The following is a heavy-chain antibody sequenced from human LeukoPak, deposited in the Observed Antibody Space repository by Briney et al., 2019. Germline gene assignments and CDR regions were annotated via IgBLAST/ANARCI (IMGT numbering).Heavy chain of an antibody. CDR3: ASYCSGGSCYSEYYDSSGYPGDAFDI. D-gene: IGHD2-15*01. CDR2: IYYRGST. Sequence: SDTLSLTCTVAGGSISSSRYYWGWIRQPPGKGLEWIGSIYYRGSTYYNPSPKSRVTRSVDTSKNQFSLKLSSVTAADTAVYYCASYCSGGSCYSEYYDSSGYPGDAFDIWGQGTMVTVSS. CDR1: GGSISSSRYY. J-gene: IGHJ3*02. V-gene: IGHV4-39*01.